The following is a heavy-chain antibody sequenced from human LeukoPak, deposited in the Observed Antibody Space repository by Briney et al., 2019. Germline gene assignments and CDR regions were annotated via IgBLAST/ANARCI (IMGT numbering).Heavy chain of an antibody. D-gene: IGHD2-8*01. CDR1: GFTFSGYA. Sequence: GGSLRLSCAASGFTFSGYAMNWVGQAPGKGLEGVSGISGSGAGTYYADSVKGRFTISRDNSKNTLYLQMNSLRADDTAVYYCAKMVREFYTISYYFDYWGQGTLVTVSS. J-gene: IGHJ4*02. CDR2: ISGSGAGT. CDR3: AKMVREFYTISYYFDY. V-gene: IGHV3-23*01.